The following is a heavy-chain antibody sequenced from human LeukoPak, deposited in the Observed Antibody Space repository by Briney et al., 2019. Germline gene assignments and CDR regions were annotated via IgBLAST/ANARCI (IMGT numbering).Heavy chain of an antibody. CDR3: AKGEAVAGVYDY. Sequence: GRSLRLSCAASGFTFSSYAMHWVRQAPGKGLEWVAVISYDGSNKYYADSVKGRFTISRDNSKNTLYLQMNSLRAEDTAVYYCAKGEAVAGVYDYWGQGTLVTVSS. CDR1: GFTFSSYA. J-gene: IGHJ4*02. D-gene: IGHD6-19*01. V-gene: IGHV3-30*04. CDR2: ISYDGSNK.